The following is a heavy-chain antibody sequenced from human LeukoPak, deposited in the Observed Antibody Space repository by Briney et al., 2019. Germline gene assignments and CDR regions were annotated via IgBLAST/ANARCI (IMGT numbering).Heavy chain of an antibody. J-gene: IGHJ4*02. V-gene: IGHV3-74*01. CDR3: VGFNYGDYPGDY. D-gene: IGHD4-17*01. CDR2: INSDGSIT. CDR1: GFTFSTYW. Sequence: GGFLRLSCAASGFTFSTYWMHWVRQAPGKGLVWVSRINSDGSITSYADSVKGRFTISRDNAKKTLYLQMNSLRAEDTAVYYCVGFNYGDYPGDYWGQGTLVTVSS.